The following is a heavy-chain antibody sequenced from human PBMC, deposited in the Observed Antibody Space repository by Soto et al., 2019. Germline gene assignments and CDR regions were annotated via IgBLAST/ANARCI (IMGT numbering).Heavy chain of an antibody. J-gene: IGHJ4*02. CDR2: IKSKTDGGTT. CDR1: GFTFSNAW. Sequence: GGSLRLSCAASGFTFSNAWMSWVRQAPGKGLEWVGRIKSKTDGGTTDYAAPVKGRFTISRDDSKNTLYLQMNSLKTEDTAVYYCTTGPLRPAATMHDDYWGQGTLVTVSS. V-gene: IGHV3-15*01. CDR3: TTGPLRPAATMHDDY. D-gene: IGHD2-2*01.